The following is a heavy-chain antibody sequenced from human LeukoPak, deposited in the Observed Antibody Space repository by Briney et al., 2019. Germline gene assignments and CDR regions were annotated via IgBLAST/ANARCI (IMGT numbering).Heavy chain of an antibody. CDR3: AKGTEYSSGSFDY. CDR2: ISWNSGSI. CDR1: GFTFDDYA. D-gene: IGHD6-19*01. J-gene: IGHJ4*02. Sequence: GRSLRLSCAASGFTFDDYAMHWVRQAPGKGLEWVSGISWNSGSIGYADSVKGRFTISRDNAKNSLYLQMNSLRAEDTALYYCAKGTEYSSGSFDYWGQGTLVTVSS. V-gene: IGHV3-9*01.